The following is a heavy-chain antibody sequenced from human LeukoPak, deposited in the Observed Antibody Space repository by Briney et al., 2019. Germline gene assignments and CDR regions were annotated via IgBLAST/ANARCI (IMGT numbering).Heavy chain of an antibody. CDR3: ARASGGYSYGSLSY. J-gene: IGHJ4*02. CDR1: GYTFTSYG. D-gene: IGHD5-18*01. Sequence: GASVKVSCKASGYTFTSYGISWVRQAPGQGLEWMGWISAYNGNTNYAQKLQGRVTMTTDTSTSTAYMELRSLRSDDTAVYYCARASGGYSYGSLSYWGQGTLVTVSS. CDR2: ISAYNGNT. V-gene: IGHV1-18*01.